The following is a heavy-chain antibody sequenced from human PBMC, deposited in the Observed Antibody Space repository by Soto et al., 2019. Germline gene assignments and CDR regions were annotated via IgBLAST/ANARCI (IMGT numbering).Heavy chain of an antibody. J-gene: IGHJ4*02. CDR3: AKRGCSSSTCYHTDFDY. V-gene: IGHV3-23*01. CDR1: GFTFNNYA. Sequence: EVQLLESGGGLVQPGGSLRLSCAASGFTFNNYAMSWVRQAPGKGLGWVSAISGSGDSTYYADSVKGRFTISRDNSKNTLYLQMNSLRAEDAAVFYCAKRGCSSSTCYHTDFDYWGQGTLVTVSS. CDR2: ISGSGDST. D-gene: IGHD2-2*01.